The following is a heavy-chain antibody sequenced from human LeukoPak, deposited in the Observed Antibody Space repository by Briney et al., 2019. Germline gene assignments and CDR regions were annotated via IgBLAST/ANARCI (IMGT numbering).Heavy chain of an antibody. Sequence: GASVKVSCKASGYTFTGYYMHWVRQAPGQGLEWMGWINPNSGGTNYAQKFQGRATMTRDTSISTAYMELSRLRSDDTAVYYCARGYCSGGSCLGFYYYYMDVWGKGTTVTVSS. CDR3: ARGYCSGGSCLGFYYYYMDV. D-gene: IGHD2-15*01. CDR2: INPNSGGT. V-gene: IGHV1-2*02. CDR1: GYTFTGYY. J-gene: IGHJ6*03.